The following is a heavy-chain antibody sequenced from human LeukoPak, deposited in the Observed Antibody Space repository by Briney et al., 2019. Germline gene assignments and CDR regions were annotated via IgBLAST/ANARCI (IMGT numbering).Heavy chain of an antibody. V-gene: IGHV4-34*01. CDR2: INHSGST. D-gene: IGHD2-2*01. CDR1: GGSFSGYY. CDR3: ARLGYCSSTSCP. Sequence: SETLSLTCAVYGGSFSGYYWSWIRQPPGKGLEWIGEINHSGSTNYNPSLKSRVTISVDTSKNQFSLKLSSVTAADTAVYYCARLGYCSSTSCPWGQGTLDTVSS. J-gene: IGHJ5*02.